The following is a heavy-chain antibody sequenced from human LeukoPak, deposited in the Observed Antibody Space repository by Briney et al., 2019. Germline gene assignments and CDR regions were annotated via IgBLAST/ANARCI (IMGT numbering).Heavy chain of an antibody. CDR1: GGSISSYY. V-gene: IGHV4-59*01. D-gene: IGHD4-17*01. CDR3: ARVHGDLLWYFDL. CDR2: IYYSGST. J-gene: IGHJ2*01. Sequence: PSETLSLTCTVSGGSISSYYWSWIRQPPGKGLEWIGYIYYSGSTNYNPSLKRRVTISVDTSKNQFSLKLSSVTAADTAVYYCARVHGDLLWYFDLWGRGTLVTVSS.